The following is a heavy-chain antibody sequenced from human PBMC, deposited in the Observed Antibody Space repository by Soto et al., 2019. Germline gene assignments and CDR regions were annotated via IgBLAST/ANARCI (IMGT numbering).Heavy chain of an antibody. V-gene: IGHV3-11*01. CDR3: AREDGYNYSPYYYYYYGMDV. CDR1: GFTFSDYY. J-gene: IGHJ6*02. Sequence: QVQLVESGGGLAKPGGSLRLSCAASGFTFSDYYMSWIRQAPGKGLEWVSYISRSGRTIYYADSVKGRFTISRDNAKNSLYLQMNSLRAEDTAVYYCAREDGYNYSPYYYYYYGMDVWGQGTTVTVSS. D-gene: IGHD5-12*01. CDR2: ISRSGRTI.